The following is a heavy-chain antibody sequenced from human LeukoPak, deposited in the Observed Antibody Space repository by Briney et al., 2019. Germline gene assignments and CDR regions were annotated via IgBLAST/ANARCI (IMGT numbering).Heavy chain of an antibody. V-gene: IGHV4-4*07. CDR3: ARDGSSSWYYFDY. J-gene: IGHJ4*02. CDR2: IYTSGST. Sequence: PSETLSLTCTVSGGSISSYYWSWIRQPPGKGLEWIGRIYTSGSTNYNPSLKSRVTMSVDTSKNQFSLKLSSVTAADTAVYYCARDGSSSWYYFDYWGQGTLVTVSS. D-gene: IGHD6-13*01. CDR1: GGSISSYY.